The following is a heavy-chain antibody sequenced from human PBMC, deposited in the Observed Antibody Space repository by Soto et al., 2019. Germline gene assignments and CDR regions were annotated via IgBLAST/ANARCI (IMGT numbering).Heavy chain of an antibody. Sequence: QLQLVQSAAEVKKPGASVRVSCKAYGYPFIKYGISWIRHAPEQGLEWMGWIKVDSGYTNYAQKFQGRVTKTADTSSNTSFMELKSLNPDDTAVYFCATSHDTGFDPWGQGTLVSVSS. D-gene: IGHD3-9*01. CDR1: GYPFIKYG. CDR3: ATSHDTGFDP. CDR2: IKVDSGYT. J-gene: IGHJ5*02. V-gene: IGHV1-18*04.